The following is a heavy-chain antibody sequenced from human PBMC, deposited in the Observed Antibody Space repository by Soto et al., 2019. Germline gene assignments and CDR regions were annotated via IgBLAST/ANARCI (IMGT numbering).Heavy chain of an antibody. Sequence: PGGSLRLSCAASGFNFNSYSMNWVRQAPGKGLECVSSISSSSSYIYYADSVKGRFTISRDNAKNSLYLQMNSLRAEDTAVYYCARDVGWELLHAFDIWGRGTMVTVSS. CDR3: ARDVGWELLHAFDI. D-gene: IGHD1-26*01. CDR1: GFNFNSYS. CDR2: ISSSSSYI. J-gene: IGHJ3*02. V-gene: IGHV3-21*01.